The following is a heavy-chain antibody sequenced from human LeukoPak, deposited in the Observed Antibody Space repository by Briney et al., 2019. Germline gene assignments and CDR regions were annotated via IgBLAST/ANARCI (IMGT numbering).Heavy chain of an antibody. CDR2: ITGSGGNT. CDR1: GFTFSNYA. J-gene: IGHJ4*02. D-gene: IGHD3-9*01. Sequence: PSGGSLSLSCAASGFTFSNYAMSWVRQAPGKGLEWVSAITGSGGNTSYADSVKGRFTISRDNSKNTVFLQMNSLRAEDTAVYYCAKWGDYDVLTGYYVSDYWGQGTLVTVSS. CDR3: AKWGDYDVLTGYYVSDY. V-gene: IGHV3-23*01.